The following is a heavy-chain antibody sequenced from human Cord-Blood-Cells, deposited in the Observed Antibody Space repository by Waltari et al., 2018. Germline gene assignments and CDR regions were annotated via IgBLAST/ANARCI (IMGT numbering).Heavy chain of an antibody. D-gene: IGHD3-10*01. CDR1: GGTFSSYA. V-gene: IGHV1-69*12. CDR3: ARGPLLYNGSGSYYFDY. CDR2: VIPSFGTA. Sequence: QVQLVQSGAEVKKPGSSVKVSCKASGGTFSSYAISWVRQAPGQGLEWMGGVIPSFGTANDAQKFQGRVTMTADESTSTAYMELSSLRSEDTAVYYCARGPLLYNGSGSYYFDYWGQGTLVTVSS. J-gene: IGHJ4*02.